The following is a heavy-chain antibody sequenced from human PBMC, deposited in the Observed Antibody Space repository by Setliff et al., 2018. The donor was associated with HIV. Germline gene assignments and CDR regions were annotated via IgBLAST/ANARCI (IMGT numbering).Heavy chain of an antibody. D-gene: IGHD3-10*01. CDR3: ARDLLWFGEFGIVRWFDP. CDR1: GYSISSGFY. V-gene: IGHV4-38-2*02. Sequence: PSETLSLTCTVSGYSISSGFYWGWIRQPPGKGLEWIGSIYHSGSTYYNPSVQSPVTISVDTSKNQFSLKLTSVTAADTAAYYCARDLLWFGEFGIVRWFDPWGPGALVPSPQ. CDR2: IYHSGST. J-gene: IGHJ5*02.